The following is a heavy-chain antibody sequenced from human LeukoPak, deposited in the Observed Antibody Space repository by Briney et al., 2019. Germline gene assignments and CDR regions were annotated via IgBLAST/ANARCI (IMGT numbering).Heavy chain of an antibody. V-gene: IGHV1-2*02. CDR3: AFIAAVGD. Sequence: ASVKVSCKTSGYTFTDYFMHWVRQAPGQGLEWMGWINPHTGGTKYAQKFQGRVTMTRDTSISTAYMELSRLRSDDTAVYYCAFIAAVGDWGQGTLVTVSS. CDR2: INPHTGGT. J-gene: IGHJ4*02. D-gene: IGHD6-13*01. CDR1: GYTFTDYF.